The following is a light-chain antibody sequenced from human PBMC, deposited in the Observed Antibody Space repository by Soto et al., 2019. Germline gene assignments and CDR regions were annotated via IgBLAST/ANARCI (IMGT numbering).Light chain of an antibody. CDR1: QSLVYSDGNTY. CDR3: LQGTHWPWT. CDR2: KVS. J-gene: IGKJ1*01. V-gene: IGKV2-30*01. Sequence: DVVMTQSPLSLPVTLGQAASISCRSSQSLVYSDGNTYLSWFQQRPGQSPRRLIYKVSNRDSGVPDRFSGSGSGTDFTLKISRVEAEDVGLYYCLQGTHWPWTFGQGTKGEIK.